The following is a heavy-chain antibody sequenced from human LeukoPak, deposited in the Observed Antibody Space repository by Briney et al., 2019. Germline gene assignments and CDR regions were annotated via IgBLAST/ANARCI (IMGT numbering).Heavy chain of an antibody. J-gene: IGHJ4*02. Sequence: GGSLRLSCAASGFTFSSYWMNWARQAPGKGLEWVASINHNGNVNYYVDSVKGRFTISRDNAKNSLYLQMSNLRAEDTAVYYCARTCHGSGSYYDRWGQGTLVTVSS. CDR2: INHNGNVN. CDR3: ARTCHGSGSYYDR. D-gene: IGHD3-10*01. CDR1: GFTFSSYW. V-gene: IGHV3-7*03.